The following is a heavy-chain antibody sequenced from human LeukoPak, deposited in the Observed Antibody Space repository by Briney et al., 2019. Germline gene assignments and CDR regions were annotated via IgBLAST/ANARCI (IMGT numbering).Heavy chain of an antibody. Sequence: SETLSLTCTVSGGSISSYYWSWIRQPPGKGLEWIGYIYYSGSTNYNPSPKSRVAISVDTSKNQFSLKLSSVTAEDTAVYYCARVSPNTVTTLQYFDYWGQGTLVTVSS. J-gene: IGHJ4*02. D-gene: IGHD4-17*01. CDR3: ARVSPNTVTTLQYFDY. V-gene: IGHV4-59*01. CDR2: IYYSGST. CDR1: GGSISSYY.